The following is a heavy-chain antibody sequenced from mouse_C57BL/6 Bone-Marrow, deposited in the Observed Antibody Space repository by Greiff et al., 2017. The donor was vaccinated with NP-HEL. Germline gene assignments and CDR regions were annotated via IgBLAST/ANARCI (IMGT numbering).Heavy chain of an antibody. D-gene: IGHD2-3*01. V-gene: IGHV1-69*01. J-gene: IGHJ4*01. CDR3: ARGGYYVYAMDY. CDR1: GYTFTSYW. Sequence: QVQLQQPGAELVMPGASVKLSCKASGYTFTSYWMHWVKQRPGQGLEWIREIDPSDSYTNYNQKFKGKSTLTVDKSSSTAYMQLSSLTSEDSAVYYCARGGYYVYAMDYWGQGTSVTVSS. CDR2: IDPSDSYT.